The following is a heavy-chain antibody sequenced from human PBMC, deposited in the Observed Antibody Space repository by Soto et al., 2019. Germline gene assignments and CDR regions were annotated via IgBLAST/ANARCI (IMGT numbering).Heavy chain of an antibody. CDR3: AKEGRGYSYFGRRYNWFDP. V-gene: IGHV3-30*18. D-gene: IGHD5-18*01. CDR1: GFTFSSYG. J-gene: IGHJ5*02. CDR2: ISYDGSNK. Sequence: QSGGSLRLSCAASGFTFSSYGMHWVRQAPGKGLEWVAVISYDGSNKYYADSVKGRFTISRDNSKNTLYLQMNSLRAEDTAVYYCAKEGRGYSYFGRRYNWFDPWGQGTLVTVSS.